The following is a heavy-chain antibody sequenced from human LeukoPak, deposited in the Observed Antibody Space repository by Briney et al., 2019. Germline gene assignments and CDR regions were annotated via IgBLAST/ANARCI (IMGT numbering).Heavy chain of an antibody. D-gene: IGHD3-10*02. CDR1: GFTFISHS. V-gene: IGHV3-21*01. CDR3: AELGITMIGGV. J-gene: IGHJ6*04. Sequence: PGGSLRLSCAASGFTFISHSMNWVRQAPGKGLEWVSTISSSGTYIYYADSVKGRFTISRDNAKNSLYLQMNSLRAEDTAVYYCAELGITMIGGVWGKGTTVTIPS. CDR2: ISSSGTYI.